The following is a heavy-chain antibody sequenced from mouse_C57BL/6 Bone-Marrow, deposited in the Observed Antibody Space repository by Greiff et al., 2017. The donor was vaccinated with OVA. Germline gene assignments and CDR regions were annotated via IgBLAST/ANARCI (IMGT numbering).Heavy chain of an antibody. CDR2: IDPSDSET. D-gene: IGHD2-4*01. Sequence: QVQLQQPGAELVRPGSSVKLSCKASGYTFTSYWMHWVKQRPIQGLEWIGNIDPSDSETHYNQKFKDKATLTVDKSSSTAYMQLSSLTSEDSAVYYCVMITTRFSMDYWGQGTSVTVSS. CDR1: GYTFTSYW. V-gene: IGHV1-52*01. CDR3: VMITTRFSMDY. J-gene: IGHJ4*01.